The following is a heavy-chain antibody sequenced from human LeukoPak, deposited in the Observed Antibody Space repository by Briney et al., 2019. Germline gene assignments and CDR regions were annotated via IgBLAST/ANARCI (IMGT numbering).Heavy chain of an antibody. CDR2: FDPEDGET. Sequence: ASVKVSCKVSGYTLTELSMHWVRQAPGKGLEWMGGFDPEDGETIYAQKFQGRVTMTEGTSTDTAYMELSSLRSEDTAVYYCATDYYDSSGYNVGWGQGTLVTVSS. CDR1: GYTLTELS. CDR3: ATDYYDSSGYNVG. J-gene: IGHJ4*02. V-gene: IGHV1-24*01. D-gene: IGHD3-22*01.